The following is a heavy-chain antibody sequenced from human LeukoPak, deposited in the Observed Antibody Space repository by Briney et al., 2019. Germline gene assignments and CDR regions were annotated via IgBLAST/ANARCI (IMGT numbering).Heavy chain of an antibody. CDR3: AKGGGHSNYDNWFDP. J-gene: IGHJ5*02. CDR1: GGSISSSSYY. Sequence: PSETLSLTCTVSGGSISSSSYYWGWIRQPPGKGLEWIGSIYYSGSTYYNPSLKSRVTISVDTSKNQFSLKLSSVTAADTAVYYCAKGGGHSNYDNWFDPWGQGTLVTVSS. D-gene: IGHD4-11*01. CDR2: IYYSGST. V-gene: IGHV4-39*01.